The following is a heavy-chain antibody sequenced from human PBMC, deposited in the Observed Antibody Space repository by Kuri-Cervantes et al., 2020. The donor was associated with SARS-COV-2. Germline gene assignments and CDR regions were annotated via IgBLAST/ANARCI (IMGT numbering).Heavy chain of an antibody. CDR2: INPNSGGT. V-gene: IGHV1-2*06. CDR1: GCTFTGYY. J-gene: IGHJ4*02. D-gene: IGHD3-10*01. CDR3: ARHGTVYFDY. Sequence: ASVQVSCKASGCTFTGYYMHWVRQAPGQGLEWMGRINPNSGGTNYAQKFQGRVAMTRNTSISTAYMELGSLRSEDTAVYYCARHGTVYFDYWGQGTPVTVSS.